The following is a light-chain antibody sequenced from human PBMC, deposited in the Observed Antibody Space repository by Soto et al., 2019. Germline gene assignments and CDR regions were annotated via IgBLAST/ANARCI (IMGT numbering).Light chain of an antibody. CDR3: QQSYSTPVT. V-gene: IGKV1-39*01. CDR1: KSISSY. J-gene: IGKJ1*01. Sequence: DIQMTQSPSCLSSSVGEIVTIPCGASKSISSYLNWYQQKPGKAPKLLIYAASSLQSGVPSRFSGSGSGTDFTLTISSLQPEDFATYYCQQSYSTPVTFGQGTKVDIK. CDR2: AAS.